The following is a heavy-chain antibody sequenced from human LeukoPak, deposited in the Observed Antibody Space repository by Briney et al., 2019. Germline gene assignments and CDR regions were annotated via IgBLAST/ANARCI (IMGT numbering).Heavy chain of an antibody. Sequence: GGSLRLSCAASGFTFDDYTMHWVRQAPGKGLEWVSLISWDGGSTYYADSVKGRFTISRDNSKNSLYLQMNSLRTEATALYYCAKEGSSSWYYFDYWGQGTLVTVSS. CDR1: GFTFDDYT. CDR2: ISWDGGST. V-gene: IGHV3-43*01. J-gene: IGHJ4*02. D-gene: IGHD6-13*01. CDR3: AKEGSSSWYYFDY.